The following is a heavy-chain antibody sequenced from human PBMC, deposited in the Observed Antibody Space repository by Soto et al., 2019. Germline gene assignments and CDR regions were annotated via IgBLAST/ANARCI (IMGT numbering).Heavy chain of an antibody. V-gene: IGHV4-59*01. CDR2: FYYNGNT. J-gene: IGHJ4*02. D-gene: IGHD3-22*01. CDR3: ASSDTTGYYSITY. Sequence: SETLSLTCTVSGGSMSSYYWTWIRQPPGKGLEWVGYFYYNGNTKYNPSLKSRGTISVDKSKNRISLNLRSVTAADTALYFCASSDTTGYYSITYWGQGTLVTVSS. CDR1: GGSMSSYY.